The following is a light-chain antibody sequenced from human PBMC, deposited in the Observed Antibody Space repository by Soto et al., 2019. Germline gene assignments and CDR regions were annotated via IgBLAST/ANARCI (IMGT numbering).Light chain of an antibody. V-gene: IGKV2-30*01. Sequence: DAVLTQSPLSLPVTLGQPASISCTSSRSLVFREASTYLSWYQQRPGQPPRRLIYEVSKRDSGVPDRFSGSGSGTDFTLKISSVEAEDVAVYYCLQTTHWPPYTFGQGTKLEIK. J-gene: IGKJ2*01. CDR1: RSLVFREASTY. CDR3: LQTTHWPPYT. CDR2: EVS.